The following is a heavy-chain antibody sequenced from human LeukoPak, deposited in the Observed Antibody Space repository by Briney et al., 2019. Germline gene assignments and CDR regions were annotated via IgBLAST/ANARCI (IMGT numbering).Heavy chain of an antibody. V-gene: IGHV3-30*09. CDR3: ARNPYGDYYFDY. CDR2: ISYDGSDK. D-gene: IGHD4-17*01. Sequence: GRSLRLSCTASGFTFSSYAMHWVRQAPGKGLEWVAVISYDGSDKYYADSLKGRFAISRDNSKNTLYLQMNTLRTEDTAVYSCARNPYGDYYFDYWGQGTLVTVSS. CDR1: GFTFSSYA. J-gene: IGHJ4*02.